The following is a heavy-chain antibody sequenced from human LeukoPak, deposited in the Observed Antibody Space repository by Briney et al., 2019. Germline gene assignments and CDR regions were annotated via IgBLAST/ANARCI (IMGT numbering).Heavy chain of an antibody. J-gene: IGHJ4*02. V-gene: IGHV4-34*01. CDR2: INHSGST. CDR1: GGSFSDYY. D-gene: IGHD3-22*01. CDR3: ARRSRRYYDSSGYYSPRPFDH. Sequence: NPSETLSLTCAVYGGSFSDYYWSWIRQPPGKGLEWIGEINHSGSTNYNPSLKSRVTISVDTSKNQFSLKLSSVIAADTAVYYCARRSRRYYDSSGYYSPRPFDHWGQGTLVTVSS.